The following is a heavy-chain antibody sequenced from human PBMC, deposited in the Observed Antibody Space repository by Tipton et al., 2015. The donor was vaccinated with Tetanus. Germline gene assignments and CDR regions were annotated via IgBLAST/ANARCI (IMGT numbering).Heavy chain of an antibody. D-gene: IGHD3-9*01. CDR2: ISGSGGST. CDR3: ASMGVVGGYFDGSEFCPYFGY. CDR1: GFTFSSYA. J-gene: IGHJ4*02. V-gene: IGHV3-23*01. Sequence: SLRLSCAASGFTFSSYAMSWVRQAPGKGLEWVSAISGSGGSTYYADSVKGRFTISRDNSKNTLYLQMNSLRAEDTAVYYCASMGVVGGYFDGSEFCPYFGYWGQGTRVTVAS.